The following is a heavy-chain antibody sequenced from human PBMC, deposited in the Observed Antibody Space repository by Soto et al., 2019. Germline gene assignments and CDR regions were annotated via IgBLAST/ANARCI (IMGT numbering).Heavy chain of an antibody. J-gene: IGHJ5*02. D-gene: IGHD6-13*01. V-gene: IGHV2-5*02. Sequence: QITLKESGPTLVKPTQTLTLTCTFSGFSLSTTGVGVGWIRQPPGKALEWLALIYWDGEKRYSPSLKSRLTITKDTSKHQVVLTMTNMDPVDTATYYCAHRPWYAFEPWGQGILVTVSS. CDR2: IYWDGEK. CDR1: GFSLSTTGVG. CDR3: AHRPWYAFEP.